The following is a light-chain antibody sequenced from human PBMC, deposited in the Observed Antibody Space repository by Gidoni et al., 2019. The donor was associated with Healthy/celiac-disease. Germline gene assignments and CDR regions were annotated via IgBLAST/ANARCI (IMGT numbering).Light chain of an antibody. V-gene: IGKV3D-20*01. Sequence: EIVLTRSPATLSVSPGERATLSCGASQRVSSSYLAWYQQKPGLAPRLLIYAASSRATGIPDRFSGSGSGKDFTLTISRLEPEDFAVYYCQQYGSSPVTFXXXTKLEIK. CDR3: QQYGSSPVT. CDR1: QRVSSSY. CDR2: AAS. J-gene: IGKJ2*01.